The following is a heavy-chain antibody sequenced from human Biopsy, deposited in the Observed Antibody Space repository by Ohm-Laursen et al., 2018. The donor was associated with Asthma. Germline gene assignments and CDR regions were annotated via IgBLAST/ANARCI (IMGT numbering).Heavy chain of an antibody. Sequence: ASVKASCKLSGYTLTDLSMHWVRQAPGHGREWMGGHDHEEGGTVNARRFQGRVTMTEDTSTDTAYMELSSLSSDDTAVYYCAADFPKDYVRCNFQFWGRGTLVTVSS. J-gene: IGHJ4*02. D-gene: IGHD4-17*01. CDR3: AADFPKDYVRCNFQF. CDR1: GYTLTDLS. CDR2: HDHEEGGT. V-gene: IGHV1-24*01.